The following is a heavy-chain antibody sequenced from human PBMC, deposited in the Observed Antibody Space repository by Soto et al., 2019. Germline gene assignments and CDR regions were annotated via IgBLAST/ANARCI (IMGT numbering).Heavy chain of an antibody. Sequence: SLTCTVSGAAMSSYYWSWIRQSPGKGLEWIGYIYNSGTIDYNPSLKSRVTISVERSKFQFSLRLTSVTAADTAVYFCATDSTGYYSDAFDVWGQGARVTVS. J-gene: IGHJ3*01. D-gene: IGHD3-22*01. CDR1: GAAMSSYY. CDR2: IYNSGTI. CDR3: ATDSTGYYSDAFDV. V-gene: IGHV4-59*03.